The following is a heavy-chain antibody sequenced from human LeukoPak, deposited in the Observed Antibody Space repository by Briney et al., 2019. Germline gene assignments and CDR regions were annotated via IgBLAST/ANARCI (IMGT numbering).Heavy chain of an antibody. CDR3: AKGLTGVAPPFDY. Sequence: GRSLRLSCAASGFTFSSYGMHWVRQAPGKGLECVAVISYDGSNKYYTDSAKGRFTISRDNSKNPLYLQLNSLRAEDTAVYYCAKGLTGVAPPFDYWGQGTLVTVSS. V-gene: IGHV3-30*18. CDR1: GFTFSSYG. J-gene: IGHJ4*02. CDR2: ISYDGSNK. D-gene: IGHD2-8*01.